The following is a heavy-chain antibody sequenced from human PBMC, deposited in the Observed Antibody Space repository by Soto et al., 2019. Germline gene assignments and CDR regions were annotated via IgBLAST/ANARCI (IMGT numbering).Heavy chain of an antibody. V-gene: IGHV3-23*01. D-gene: IGHD2-2*01. J-gene: IGHJ4*02. Sequence: GGSLRLSCAASGFTFSNYAMSWVRQAPGRGLEWVSVISHSGGSTYYADSVKGRFTISRDDSKSTLYLQMNSLRAEDTAVYYCAKGRSTTSYDADDYWGQGTLVTVSS. CDR1: GFTFSNYA. CDR3: AKGRSTTSYDADDY. CDR2: ISHSGGST.